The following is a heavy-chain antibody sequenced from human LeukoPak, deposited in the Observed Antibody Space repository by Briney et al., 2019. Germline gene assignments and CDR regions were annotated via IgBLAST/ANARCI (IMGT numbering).Heavy chain of an antibody. D-gene: IGHD4-23*01. CDR3: APVRTAVSPFDY. CDR2: ISSSSSYI. V-gene: IGHV3-21*01. Sequence: GGSLRLSCAASGFTFSSYSMTWVRQAPGKGLEWVSSISSSSSYIYYADSVKGRFTISRDNAKNSLYLQMNSLRAEDTAVYYCAPVRTAVSPFDYWGQGTLVTVSS. J-gene: IGHJ4*02. CDR1: GFTFSSYS.